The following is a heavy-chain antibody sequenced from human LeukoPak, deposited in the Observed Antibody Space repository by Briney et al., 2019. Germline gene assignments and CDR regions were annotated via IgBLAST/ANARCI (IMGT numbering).Heavy chain of an antibody. Sequence: PGGSLRLSCAASGFTFSSKYMSWVRQAPGKGLEWVSVIYSGGSTYYADSVKGRFTISRDNSKNTVYLQMNRLRAEDTAVYYCARESSGWLQLFDYWGQGTLVTVSS. CDR2: IYSGGST. V-gene: IGHV3-66*01. D-gene: IGHD5-24*01. J-gene: IGHJ4*02. CDR1: GFTFSSKY. CDR3: ARESSGWLQLFDY.